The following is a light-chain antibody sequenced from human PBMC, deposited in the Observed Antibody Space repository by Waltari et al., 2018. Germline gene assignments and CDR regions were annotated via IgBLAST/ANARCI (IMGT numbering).Light chain of an antibody. V-gene: IGKV4-1*01. CDR3: QQYYSIPIT. CDR1: QTVLYSSNNKNY. J-gene: IGKJ5*01. Sequence: DIVMTQSPSSVAVSLGERATINCKSSQTVLYSSNNKNYVAWYQQKPGQPPKLLIYWASTREAGVPDRFSGSGSGTDFTLTISSLRAEDVAFYYCQQYYSIPITFGQGTRLEIK. CDR2: WAS.